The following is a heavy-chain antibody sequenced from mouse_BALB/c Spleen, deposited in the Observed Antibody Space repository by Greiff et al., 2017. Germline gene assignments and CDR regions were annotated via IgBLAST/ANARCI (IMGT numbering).Heavy chain of an antibody. CDR3: ARTPHSHYYFMDY. Sequence: QVQLQQSGPELVRPGASVKKFRKASGYTLPSHRMHRVKQRPGQGLEWIGMIDPSNSETRLNQKFKDKATLNVDKSSNTAYMQLSSLTSEDSAVYYCARTPHSHYYFMDYWGQGTSVTVSS. J-gene: IGHJ4*01. CDR2: IDPSNSET. CDR1: GYTLPSHR. V-gene: IGHV1S127*01.